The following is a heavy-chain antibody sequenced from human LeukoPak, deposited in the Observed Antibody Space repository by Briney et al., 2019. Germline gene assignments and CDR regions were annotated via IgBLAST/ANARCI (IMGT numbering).Heavy chain of an antibody. CDR3: ARDVTGSFDY. D-gene: IGHD7-27*01. J-gene: IGHJ4*02. V-gene: IGHV3-7*01. CDR2: IKQDGSEK. CDR1: GFTLSSYW. Sequence: PGGSLRLSCAASGFTLSSYWMSWVRQAPGEGLEWVANIKQDGSEKYYVDSVKARFTISRDNAKNSLYMQMNSLRAEDTAVYYCARDVTGSFDYWGQGTLVTVSS.